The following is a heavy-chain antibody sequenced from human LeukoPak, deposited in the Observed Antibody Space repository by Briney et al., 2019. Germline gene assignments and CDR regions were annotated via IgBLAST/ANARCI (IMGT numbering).Heavy chain of an antibody. CDR1: VYTFTSYA. CDR3: ASLRLGELSLGFVP. D-gene: IGHD3-16*02. J-gene: IGHJ5*02. V-gene: IGHV1-18*01. CDR2: ISPYNGDR. Sequence: ASVKVSCKASVYTFTSYAITGVRQAPGQGPDWMGWISPYNGDRRNAMKFQDRVTMTTDTSTTTGYLERGSLRSDDTAVYYCASLRLGELSLGFVPLGQGTLVTVSS.